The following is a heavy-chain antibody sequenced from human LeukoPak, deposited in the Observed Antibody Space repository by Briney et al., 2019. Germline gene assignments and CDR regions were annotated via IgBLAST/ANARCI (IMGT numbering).Heavy chain of an antibody. Sequence: GGSLRLSCAASRFIFSSYDMHWVRQAPGKGLEWVAAISYHGRNKYYADSAKGRFTISRDNSENTLYLQMNSLRPEDTAVYYCAKGDGYSGSGSEKRGLDYWGQGTLVAVAS. CDR2: ISYHGRNK. CDR3: AKGDGYSGSGSEKRGLDY. V-gene: IGHV3-30*18. CDR1: RFIFSSYD. J-gene: IGHJ4*02. D-gene: IGHD3-10*01.